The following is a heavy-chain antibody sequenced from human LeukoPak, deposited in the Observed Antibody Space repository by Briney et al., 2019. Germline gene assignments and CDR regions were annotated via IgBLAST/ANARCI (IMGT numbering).Heavy chain of an antibody. D-gene: IGHD1-26*01. CDR2: ISAYNGNT. Sequence: ASVKVSCKASGYTFTSYGISWLRQAPGQGLEWMGWISAYNGNTNYAQKLQGRVTMTTDTSTSTAYMELRSLRSDDTAVYYCARDTRVVGATTIDYWGQGTLVTVSS. V-gene: IGHV1-18*01. CDR3: ARDTRVVGATTIDY. CDR1: GYTFTSYG. J-gene: IGHJ4*02.